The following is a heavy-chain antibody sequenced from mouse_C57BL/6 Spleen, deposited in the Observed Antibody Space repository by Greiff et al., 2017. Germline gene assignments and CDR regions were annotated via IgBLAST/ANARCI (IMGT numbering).Heavy chain of an antibody. CDR1: GYTFTSYG. D-gene: IGHD2-4*01. V-gene: IGHV1-81*01. CDR2: IYPRSGNT. CDR3: ARSGDYDVGWFAY. Sequence: VQVVESGAELARPGASVKLSCKASGYTFTSYGISWVKQRTGQGLEWIGEIYPRSGNTYYNEKFKGKATLTADKSSSTAYMELRSLTSEDSAVYFGARSGDYDVGWFAYWGQGTLVTVSA. J-gene: IGHJ3*01.